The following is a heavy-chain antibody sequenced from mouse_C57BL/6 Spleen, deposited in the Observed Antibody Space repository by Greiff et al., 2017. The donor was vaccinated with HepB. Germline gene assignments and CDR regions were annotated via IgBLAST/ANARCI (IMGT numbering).Heavy chain of an antibody. J-gene: IGHJ4*01. CDR3: ARGANWYAMDY. D-gene: IGHD4-1*01. V-gene: IGHV5-12*01. CDR2: ISNGGGST. Sequence: EVKVEESGGGLVQPGGSLKLSCAASGFTFSDYCMYWVRQTPEKRLEWVAYISNGGGSTYYPDTVKGRFTISRDNAKNTLYLQMSRLKSEDTAMYYCARGANWYAMDYWGQGTSVTVSS. CDR1: GFTFSDYC.